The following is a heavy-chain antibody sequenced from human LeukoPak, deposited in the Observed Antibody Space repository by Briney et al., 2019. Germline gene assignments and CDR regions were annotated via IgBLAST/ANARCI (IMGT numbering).Heavy chain of an antibody. CDR1: GGSFSGYY. Sequence: ETLSLTCAVYGGSFSGYYWSWIRQPPGKGLEWVANIKQDESEKYYVDSVKGRFTISRDNAKNSLYLQMVSLRAEDAAVYYCAQDLAYIRFDNWGQGTLVTVSS. D-gene: IGHD1-1*01. CDR3: AQDLAYIRFDN. V-gene: IGHV3-7*03. J-gene: IGHJ4*02. CDR2: IKQDESEK.